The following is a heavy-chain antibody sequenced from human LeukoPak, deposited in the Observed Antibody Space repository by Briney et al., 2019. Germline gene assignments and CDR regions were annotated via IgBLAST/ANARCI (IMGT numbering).Heavy chain of an antibody. CDR1: GGTFSSYA. J-gene: IGHJ4*02. Sequence: SVKVSCKASGGTFSSYAISWVRQAPGQGLEWMGGIIPIFGTANYAQKFQGRVTITTDESTSTAYMELSSLRSEDTAVYYCHGYSYGYWTNGTLSTLDYWGRGTLVTVSS. CDR3: HGYSYGYWTNGTLSTLDY. V-gene: IGHV1-69*05. D-gene: IGHD5-18*01. CDR2: IIPIFGTA.